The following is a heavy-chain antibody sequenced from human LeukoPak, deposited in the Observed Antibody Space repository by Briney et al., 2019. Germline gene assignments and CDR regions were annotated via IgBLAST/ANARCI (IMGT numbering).Heavy chain of an antibody. D-gene: IGHD3-9*01. Sequence: GGSLRLSCAASGFTFSSYAMHWVRQAPGKGLEWVAVISYDGSNKYYADSVKGRFTISRDKSKNTLYLQMNSLRAEDTAVYYCARAGLRYFDWLSHGDYWGQGTLVTVSS. J-gene: IGHJ4*02. V-gene: IGHV3-30*04. CDR2: ISYDGSNK. CDR1: GFTFSSYA. CDR3: ARAGLRYFDWLSHGDY.